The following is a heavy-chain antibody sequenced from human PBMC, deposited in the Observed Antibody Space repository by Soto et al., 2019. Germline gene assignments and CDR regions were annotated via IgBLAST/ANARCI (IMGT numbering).Heavy chain of an antibody. V-gene: IGHV3-74*01. J-gene: IGHJ5*02. Sequence: EVQLVESGGGLVQPGGSLRLSCAASGFTFSTYWMHWVHQVPGKGLVWVSRINSDASITSYADSVKGRFTISRDNAKNTLFLQMNNLRVEDTAMYYCASSGVVLHNYFDPWGQGTLVTVSS. CDR2: INSDASIT. CDR1: GFTFSTYW. D-gene: IGHD3-3*01. CDR3: ASSGVVLHNYFDP.